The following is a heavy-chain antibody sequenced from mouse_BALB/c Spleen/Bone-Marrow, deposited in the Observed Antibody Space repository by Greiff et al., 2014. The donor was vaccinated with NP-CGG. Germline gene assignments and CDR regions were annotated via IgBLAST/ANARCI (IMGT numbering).Heavy chain of an antibody. J-gene: IGHJ1*01. Sequence: EVLLVESGGGLVQPGGSLRLSCAASGFTFTDYYMSWVRQPPGKALEWLGFIRNKANGYTSEYSVSVKARFTISRAKSQSILYLQMNTLRAEDSATYYCARDEVLQSTDWYFDVWGAGTTVTVSS. D-gene: IGHD1-1*01. CDR3: ARDEVLQSTDWYFDV. CDR2: IRNKANGYTS. V-gene: IGHV7-3*02. CDR1: GFTFTDYY.